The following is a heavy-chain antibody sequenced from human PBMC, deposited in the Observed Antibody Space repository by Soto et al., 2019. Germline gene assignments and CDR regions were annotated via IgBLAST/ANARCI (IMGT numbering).Heavy chain of an antibody. J-gene: IGHJ4*02. CDR3: VRDRQKIGGYPNYYFDL. Sequence: QIQLVESGGGVVQPGRSLILSCVVSGFTFGDYAFHWVRQVPGEGLEWVSFISYSAKNKYYRNSVKGRFTISRDNSEKSLFLQMNDLRADHTGVYYGVRDRQKIGGYPNYYFDLWGLGTLFTGS. V-gene: IGHV3-30*04. CDR2: ISYSAKNK. CDR1: GFTFGDYA. D-gene: IGHD6-25*01.